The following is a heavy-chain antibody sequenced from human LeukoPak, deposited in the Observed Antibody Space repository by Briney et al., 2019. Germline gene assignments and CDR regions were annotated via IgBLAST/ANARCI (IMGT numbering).Heavy chain of an antibody. J-gene: IGHJ4*02. CDR3: ARAESLYYDFWSGYYLVSYFDY. CDR1: GYTFTSYA. D-gene: IGHD3-3*01. CDR2: INAGNGNT. V-gene: IGHV1-3*01. Sequence: ASVKVSCKASGYTFTSYAMHWVRQAPGQRLEWMGWINAGNGNTKYSQKFQGRVTMTTDTSTSTAYMELRSLRSDDTAVYYCARAESLYYDFWSGYYLVSYFDYWGQGTLVTVSS.